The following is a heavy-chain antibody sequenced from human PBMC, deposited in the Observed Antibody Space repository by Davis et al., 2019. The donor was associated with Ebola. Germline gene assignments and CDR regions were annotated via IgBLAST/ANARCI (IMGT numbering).Heavy chain of an antibody. D-gene: IGHD4-23*01. CDR3: ARGQEFGGNSRIFDYHYHYYMDV. Sequence: PSETLSLTCAVYAGSFSGYYWSWTRQLPGKGLEWIGEIHHSGSTKFNPSLKSRVTMSVDTSKNQFSLKVNYVTAADTAGYYCARGQEFGGNSRIFDYHYHYYMDVWGKGTTVTVSS. V-gene: IGHV4-34*01. J-gene: IGHJ6*03. CDR1: AGSFSGYY. CDR2: IHHSGST.